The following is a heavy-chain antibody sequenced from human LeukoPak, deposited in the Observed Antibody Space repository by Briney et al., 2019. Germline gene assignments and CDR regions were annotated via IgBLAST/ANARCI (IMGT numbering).Heavy chain of an antibody. D-gene: IGHD5-24*01. CDR3: AKGFRVFDGNSNFLFFDY. J-gene: IGHJ4*02. CDR1: GFTLSSYA. CDR2: ISGSGSST. Sequence: PGGSLRLPCAASGFTLSSYAMSWVRQTPGKGLEWVSSISGSGSSTYYADSVKGRFTISRDNSKNTLYVQMNSLRAEDTAVYYCAKGFRVFDGNSNFLFFDYWGQGTLVTVSS. V-gene: IGHV3-23*01.